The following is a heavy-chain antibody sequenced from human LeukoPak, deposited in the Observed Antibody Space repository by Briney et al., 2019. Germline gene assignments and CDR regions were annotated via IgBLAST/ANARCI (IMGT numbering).Heavy chain of an antibody. CDR3: ARHQYYYDSSGYSVDY. J-gene: IGHJ4*02. D-gene: IGHD3-22*01. Sequence: PGGSLRLSCATSGFIFSHHGMNWVRQAPGKGLEWVSGIRADAVTTYYADSVKGRFIISRDNSKNTVYLQMNSLSAEDAAVYYCARHQYYYDSSGYSVDYWGQGTLVTVSS. CDR1: GFIFSHHG. V-gene: IGHV3-23*01. CDR2: IRADAVTT.